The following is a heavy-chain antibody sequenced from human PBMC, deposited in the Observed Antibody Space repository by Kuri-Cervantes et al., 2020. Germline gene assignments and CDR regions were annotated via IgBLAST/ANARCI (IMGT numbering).Heavy chain of an antibody. CDR3: ARDLRGGSYFDY. Sequence: ESLKISCAVSGYSISSGYYWGWIRQPPGKGLEWIGSIYHSGSTYYSPSLKSRVTISVDTSENQFSLKLSSVTAADTAVYYCARDLRGGSYFDYRGQGTLVTVSS. D-gene: IGHD1-26*01. V-gene: IGHV4-38-2*02. CDR2: IYHSGST. J-gene: IGHJ4*02. CDR1: GYSISSGYY.